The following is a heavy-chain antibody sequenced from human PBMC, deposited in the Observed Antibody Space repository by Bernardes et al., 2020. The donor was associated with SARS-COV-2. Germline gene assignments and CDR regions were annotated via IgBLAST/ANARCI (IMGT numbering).Heavy chain of an antibody. J-gene: IGHJ4*02. D-gene: IGHD6-13*01. Sequence: GGSMRLSCAASGFTFDDYGMSWVRQAPGKGLEWVSGINWNGGSTGYADSVKGRFTISRDNAKNSLYLQMNSLRAEDTALYHCATLIGYSSSWYETDYWGQGTLVTVSS. CDR2: INWNGGST. V-gene: IGHV3-20*01. CDR3: ATLIGYSSSWYETDY. CDR1: GFTFDDYG.